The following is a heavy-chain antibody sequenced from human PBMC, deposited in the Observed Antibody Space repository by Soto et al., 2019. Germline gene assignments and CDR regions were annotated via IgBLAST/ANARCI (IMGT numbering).Heavy chain of an antibody. Sequence: PSETLSLTCTVPGGSISSYYWSWIRQPPGKGLEWIGYIYYSGSTNYNPSLKSRVTISVDTSKNQFSLKLSSVTAADTAVYYCARLGISTWFGTKGRWFDPWGQGTLVTVYS. D-gene: IGHD3-10*01. CDR2: IYYSGST. V-gene: IGHV4-59*01. CDR1: GGSISSYY. CDR3: ARLGISTWFGTKGRWFDP. J-gene: IGHJ5*02.